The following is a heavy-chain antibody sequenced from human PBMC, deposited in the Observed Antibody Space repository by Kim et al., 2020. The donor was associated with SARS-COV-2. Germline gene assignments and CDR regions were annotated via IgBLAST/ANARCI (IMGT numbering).Heavy chain of an antibody. CDR3: ARKLMTGIGS. J-gene: IGHJ4*02. CDR2: ISYSGST. D-gene: IGHD3-9*01. CDR1: GGSISSASYF. Sequence: SETLSLTCSVSGGSISSASYFWGWIRQPPGKGLEWIGSISYSGSTYYNPSLKSRVTISADTSKNQFSLNLNSVTAADTAVYYCARKLMTGIGSWGQGTLVTVSS. V-gene: IGHV4-39*07.